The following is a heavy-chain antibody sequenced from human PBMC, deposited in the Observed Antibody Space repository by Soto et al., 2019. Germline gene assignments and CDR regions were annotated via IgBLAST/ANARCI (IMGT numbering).Heavy chain of an antibody. CDR3: AKLQHNSYRYVMDV. CDR2: ITYSGTT. V-gene: IGHV3-23*01. CDR1: GFTFSSSA. J-gene: IGHJ6*02. Sequence: PGGSLRLSCAGSGFTFSSSAMRWVRQAPGQGLEWVSSITYSGTTHYTDSVKGRFTISRDNSKNTLYLQMDSLRAEDTAVYYCAKLQHNSYRYVMDVWDPGTTVTGSS.